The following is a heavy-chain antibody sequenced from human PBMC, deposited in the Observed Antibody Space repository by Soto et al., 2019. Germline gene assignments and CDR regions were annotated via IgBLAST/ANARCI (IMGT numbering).Heavy chain of an antibody. J-gene: IGHJ4*02. CDR3: ARDHTGSYCFDY. V-gene: IGHV3-30*03. Sequence: QVQLVEAGGGVVQPGRSLRVSCAASGFTFSSYGMHWVRQAPGKGLEWLSFISYDGITKWYADSVKGRFTTSRDNSKNTLSLQMDSLRVEDRAVDYGARDHTGSYCFDYWGQGTLVTVSS. CDR2: ISYDGITK. CDR1: GFTFSSYG. D-gene: IGHD1-26*01.